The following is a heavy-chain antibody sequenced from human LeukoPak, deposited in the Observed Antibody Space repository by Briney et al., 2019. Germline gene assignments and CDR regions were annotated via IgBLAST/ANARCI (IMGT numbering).Heavy chain of an antibody. CDR3: ACSGWYISVNYYYYMDV. CDR2: IYTSGTT. Sequence: SETLSLTCTVSGGSISSGSYYWSWLRQPAGKGLEWIGRIYTSGTTNYNPSLKSRVTISVDTSKNQFSLKLSSVTAADTAVYYCACSGWYISVNYYYYMDVWGNGTTVTISS. D-gene: IGHD6-19*01. V-gene: IGHV4-61*02. J-gene: IGHJ6*03. CDR1: GGSISSGSYY.